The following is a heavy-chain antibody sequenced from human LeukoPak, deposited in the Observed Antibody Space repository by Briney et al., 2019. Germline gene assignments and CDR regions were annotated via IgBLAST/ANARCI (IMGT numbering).Heavy chain of an antibody. D-gene: IGHD2-2*02. CDR3: ATDVALLGYRSSTSCYNGY. J-gene: IGHJ4*02. CDR2: FDPEDGET. Sequence: GASVKVSCKVSGYTLTELSMHWVRQAPGKGLEWMGGFDPEDGETIYAQKFQGRVTMTEDTSTDTAYMELSGLRSEDTAVYYCATDVALLGYRSSTSCYNGYWGQGTLVTVSS. CDR1: GYTLTELS. V-gene: IGHV1-24*01.